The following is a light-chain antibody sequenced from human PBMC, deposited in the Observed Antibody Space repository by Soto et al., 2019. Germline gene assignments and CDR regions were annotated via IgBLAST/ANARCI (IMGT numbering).Light chain of an antibody. CDR2: DAS. CDR3: QQYENIPT. Sequence: DIQMNQSPSSLSASVGDRVTITCQASQDISNYLNWYQQXPGKAPKLLIYDASNLETGVPSRFSGSGSGTDFTFTISRLQPEDIATYYCQQYENIPTFGQGTRLEIK. J-gene: IGKJ5*01. CDR1: QDISNY. V-gene: IGKV1-33*01.